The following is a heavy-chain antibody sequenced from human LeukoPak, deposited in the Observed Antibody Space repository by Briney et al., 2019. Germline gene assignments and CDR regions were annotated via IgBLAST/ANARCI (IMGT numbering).Heavy chain of an antibody. CDR2: ISGSGGST. CDR1: GFTFSSYA. V-gene: IGHV3-23*01. J-gene: IGHJ4*02. D-gene: IGHD3-10*01. Sequence: GGSLRLSCAASGFTFSSYAMSWVRQAPGKGLEWVSAISGSGGSTYYADSVKGRFTISRDNSKNTVYLQMNNLRAEDTALYYCGSHAYGGSPPLSWGQGALVTVSS. CDR3: GSHAYGGSPPLS.